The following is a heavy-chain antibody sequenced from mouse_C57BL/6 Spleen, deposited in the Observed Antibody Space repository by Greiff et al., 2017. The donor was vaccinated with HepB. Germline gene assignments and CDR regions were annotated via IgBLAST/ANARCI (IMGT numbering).Heavy chain of an antibody. D-gene: IGHD2-4*01. CDR2: INPYNGDT. V-gene: IGHV1-20*01. J-gene: IGHJ3*01. CDR1: GYSFTGYF. Sequence: EVQLQQSGPELVKPGDSVKISCKASGYSFTGYFMNWVMQSHGKSLEWIGRINPYNGDTFYNQKFKGKATLTVDKSSSTAHMELRSLTSEDSAVYYSARWAYYDYDGPWFAYWGQGTLVTVSA. CDR3: ARWAYYDYDGPWFAY.